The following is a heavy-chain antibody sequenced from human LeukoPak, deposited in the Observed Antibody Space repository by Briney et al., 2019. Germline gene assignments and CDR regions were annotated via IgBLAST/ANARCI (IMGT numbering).Heavy chain of an antibody. CDR2: ISHDGISE. CDR3: AREGPISMVVITYDAFDL. V-gene: IGHV3-30-3*01. J-gene: IGHJ3*01. D-gene: IGHD3-22*01. Sequence: PGGSLRLSCAASGFSFSNYDMSCVRQAPGKELEWVAFISHDGISEYYTDSVKGRFTISRENSKNTLYLQMNSLRAEDTAMYYCAREGPISMVVITYDAFDLWGRGTVVTVSS. CDR1: GFSFSNYD.